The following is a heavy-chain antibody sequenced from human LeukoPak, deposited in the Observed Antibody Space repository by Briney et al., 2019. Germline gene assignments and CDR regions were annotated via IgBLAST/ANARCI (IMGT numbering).Heavy chain of an antibody. V-gene: IGHV4-59*01. Sequence: SETLSLTCTVSGDSISIYYWSWIRQPPGKGLEWIGYIYYSGSTNYNPSLQSRVTISVDTSKNQFSLKLNSVTAADTAVYYCAREGRSSGWYPTIDYWGQGTLVTVSS. CDR1: GDSISIYY. J-gene: IGHJ4*02. CDR2: IYYSGST. CDR3: AREGRSSGWYPTIDY. D-gene: IGHD6-19*01.